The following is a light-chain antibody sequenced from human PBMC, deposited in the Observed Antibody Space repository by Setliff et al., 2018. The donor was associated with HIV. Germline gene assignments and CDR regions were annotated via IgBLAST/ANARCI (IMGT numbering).Light chain of an antibody. J-gene: IGLJ1*01. V-gene: IGLV2-14*03. CDR2: DVN. Sequence: QSALTQPASVSGSPGQSITISCTGTSSDVGYYHYVSWYQQHPGKAPKLVIYDVNDRPSGVSDRFSGSKSGNTASLTISGLQPEGEADYYCSSYVSSNNNYVFGTGTKVTVL. CDR3: SSYVSSNNNYV. CDR1: SSDVGYYHY.